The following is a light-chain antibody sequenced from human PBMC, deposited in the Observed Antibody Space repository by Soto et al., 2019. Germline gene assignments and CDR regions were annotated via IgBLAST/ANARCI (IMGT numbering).Light chain of an antibody. J-gene: IGKJ1*01. Sequence: EIVKPQSSGPPSLSPASRGTLTCRASQSVRKKLVWYQQKSGKAPRVLIYAASTRATGIPARFSGSGSETEFTLTISSLQSEDLAVYYCRQYANWPKTFGQGTKVDIK. CDR2: AAS. CDR3: RQYANWPKT. CDR1: QSVRKK. V-gene: IGKV3-15*01.